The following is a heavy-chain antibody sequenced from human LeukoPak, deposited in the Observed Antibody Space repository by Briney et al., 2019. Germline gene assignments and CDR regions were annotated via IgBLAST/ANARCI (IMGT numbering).Heavy chain of an antibody. CDR2: INHSGST. CDR3: AIPGANTVTTLDY. D-gene: IGHD4-17*01. J-gene: IGHJ4*02. V-gene: IGHV4-34*01. Sequence: SETLSLTCAVYGGSFSGYYWSWIRQPPGKGLEWIGEINHSGSTNYNPSLKSRVTISVDTSKNQFSLKLSSVTAADTAVYYCAIPGANTVTTLDYWGQGTLVTFSS. CDR1: GGSFSGYY.